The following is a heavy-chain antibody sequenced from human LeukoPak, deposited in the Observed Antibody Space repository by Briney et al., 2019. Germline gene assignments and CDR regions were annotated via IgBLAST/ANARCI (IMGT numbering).Heavy chain of an antibody. D-gene: IGHD6-6*01. CDR2: ISTTGGST. CDR3: ARAAYSSSVGDY. J-gene: IGHJ4*02. CDR1: GFTFSSYG. Sequence: GGSLRLSCAASGFTFSSYGMSWVRQAPGKGLEWVSAISTTGGSTYYADSVKGRFTISRDNSKNTLSLQMNSLRPEDTAVYYCARAAYSSSVGDYWGQGSLVTVSS. V-gene: IGHV3-23*01.